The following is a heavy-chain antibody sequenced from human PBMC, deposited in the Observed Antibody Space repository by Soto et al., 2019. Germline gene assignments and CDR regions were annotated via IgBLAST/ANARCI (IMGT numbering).Heavy chain of an antibody. CDR3: AREARAIHYYFDF. D-gene: IGHD2-21*01. J-gene: IGHJ4*02. CDR1: GFTFSSYG. V-gene: IGHV3-30*03. Sequence: GGSLRLSCAASGFTFSSYGMHWVRQAPGKGLEWVAVISYDGSNKHLGDSVKGRFSISRDNSTNTLFLQMNSLRPEDTAVYYCAREARAIHYYFDFWGQGTLVTVSS. CDR2: ISYDGSNK.